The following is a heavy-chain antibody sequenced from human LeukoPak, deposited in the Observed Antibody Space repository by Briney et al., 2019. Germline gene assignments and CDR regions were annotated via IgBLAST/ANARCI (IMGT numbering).Heavy chain of an antibody. Sequence: GGSLRLSCAASVFNFRSYTMHWLRQAPGKGLEWVAVVFSDGSNERYADSVKGRFTISRDNSKNTLFLQMNSLRAEDTAMYYCARETYCSSATCRRPTDWFDPWGQGTLVIVSS. CDR1: VFNFRSYT. D-gene: IGHD2-2*01. V-gene: IGHV3-30*04. J-gene: IGHJ5*02. CDR3: ARETYCSSATCRRPTDWFDP. CDR2: VFSDGSNE.